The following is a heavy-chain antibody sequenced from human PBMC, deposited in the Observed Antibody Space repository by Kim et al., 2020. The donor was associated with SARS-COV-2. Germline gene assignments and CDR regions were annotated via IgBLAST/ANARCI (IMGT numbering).Heavy chain of an antibody. J-gene: IGHJ6*02. V-gene: IGHV3-33*01. CDR3: ARDQGYYGMDV. Sequence: YYADSVKGRFTISRDNCKNTLYRQMNSLRAEDTAVYYCARDQGYYGMDVWGQGTTVTVSS.